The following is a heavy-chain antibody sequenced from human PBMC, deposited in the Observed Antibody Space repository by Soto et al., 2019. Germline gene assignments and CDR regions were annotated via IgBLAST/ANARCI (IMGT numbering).Heavy chain of an antibody. CDR1: GFTFSSYW. CDR3: ARIRLRSCRDAFDI. V-gene: IGHV3-74*01. D-gene: IGHD2-15*01. J-gene: IGHJ3*02. CDR2: INSDGSST. Sequence: EVQLVESGGGLVQPGGSLRLSCAASGFTFSSYWMHWVRQAPGKGLVWVSRINSDGSSTSYADSVKGRFTISRDNAKNTLYLQMNSLRAEDTAVYYCARIRLRSCRDAFDIWGQGTMVTVSS.